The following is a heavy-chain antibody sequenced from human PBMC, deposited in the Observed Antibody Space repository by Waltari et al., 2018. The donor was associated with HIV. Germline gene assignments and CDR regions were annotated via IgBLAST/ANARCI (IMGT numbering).Heavy chain of an antibody. CDR2: IRSKAYGGTT. J-gene: IGHJ5*02. Sequence: EVQLVESGGGLVQPGRSLRLSCTASGFTFGDYAMSWFRQAPGKGLEWVGFIRSKAYGGTTEYAASVKGRFTISRDDSKSIAYLQMNSLKTEDTAVYYCNRPGSTSCYGVCWFDPWGQGTLVTVSS. CDR3: NRPGSTSCYGVCWFDP. D-gene: IGHD2-2*01. V-gene: IGHV3-49*03. CDR1: GFTFGDYA.